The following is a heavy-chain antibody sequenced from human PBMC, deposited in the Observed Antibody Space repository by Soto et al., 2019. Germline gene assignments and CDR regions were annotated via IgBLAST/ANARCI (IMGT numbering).Heavy chain of an antibody. V-gene: IGHV3-30*18. D-gene: IGHD1-1*01. CDR2: ISYDGNNK. Sequence: GGSLRLSCAASGFTFKSYGMHWVRQAPGKGLEWVAVISYDGNNKYYADSVKGRFTISRDIPKNTLYLQLNSLRAEDTAVYYCAKAGLYKTLDYWGQGTLVTVSS. CDR3: AKAGLYKTLDY. J-gene: IGHJ4*02. CDR1: GFTFKSYG.